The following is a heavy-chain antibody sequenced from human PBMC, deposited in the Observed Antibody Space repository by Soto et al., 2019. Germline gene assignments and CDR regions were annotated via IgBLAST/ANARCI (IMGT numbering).Heavy chain of an antibody. D-gene: IGHD6-13*01. V-gene: IGHV1-18*01. CDR3: ARSHIAAAGTHWFDP. Sequence: ASVKVSCKASGYTFTSYGISWVRQAPGQGLEWMGWISAYNGNTNYAQKLQGRVTMTTDTSTSTAYMELRSLRSDDTAVYYCARSHIAAAGTHWFDPWGQGTLVTVSS. J-gene: IGHJ5*02. CDR1: GYTFTSYG. CDR2: ISAYNGNT.